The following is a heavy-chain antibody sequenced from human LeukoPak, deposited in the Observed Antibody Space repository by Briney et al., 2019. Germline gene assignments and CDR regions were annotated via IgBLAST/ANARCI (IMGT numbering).Heavy chain of an antibody. CDR3: ARYCSGGSCYDY. CDR2: IKEDGSEK. Sequence: PGGSLRLSCVASGFAFSSYWMSWVRQAPGKGLEWVANIKEDGSEKYYVDSVKGRFTISRDNAKNSLYLQMNSLRAEDTAMYYCARYCSGGSCYDYWGQGTLVTVSS. CDR1: GFAFSSYW. D-gene: IGHD2-15*01. J-gene: IGHJ4*02. V-gene: IGHV3-7*01.